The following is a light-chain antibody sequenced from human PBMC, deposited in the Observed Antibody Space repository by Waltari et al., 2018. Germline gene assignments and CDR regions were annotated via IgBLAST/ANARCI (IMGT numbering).Light chain of an antibody. Sequence: QSALTQPASVSGSPGQSITISCTGTNNDLGSYTLVSWYQQHPGKAPKVIIFEVNKRPSGVSNRFSGSKSGNTASLTVPGLHPEDEADYYCCSYAGTPRVVFGGGTKLTVL. CDR2: EVN. CDR1: NNDLGSYTL. V-gene: IGLV2-23*02. CDR3: CSYAGTPRVV. J-gene: IGLJ2*01.